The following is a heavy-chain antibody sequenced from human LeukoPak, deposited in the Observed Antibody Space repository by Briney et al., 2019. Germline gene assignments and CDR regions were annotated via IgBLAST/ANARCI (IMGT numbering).Heavy chain of an antibody. J-gene: IGHJ4*02. V-gene: IGHV3-23*01. CDR3: AKDARRTSGWYFFDY. CDR2: ISDSGSIA. CDR1: GFAFSSQA. D-gene: IGHD6-19*01. Sequence: GGSLRLSCAASGFAFSSQAMGWVRQAPGKGLEWVSVISDSGSIAYYADSVKGRFTISRDNSKNTLFLQMNSLRAEDTAVYYCAKDARRTSGWYFFDYWGQGTLVTVSS.